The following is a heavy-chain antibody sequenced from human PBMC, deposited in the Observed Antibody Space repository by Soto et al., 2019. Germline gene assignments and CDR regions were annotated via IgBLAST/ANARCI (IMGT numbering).Heavy chain of an antibody. CDR2: IIPIFGTA. V-gene: IGHV1-69*13. CDR3: ARDRGAIDAFDI. J-gene: IGHJ3*02. D-gene: IGHD3-10*01. CDR1: GGTFSSYA. Sequence: SVKVSCKASGGTFSSYAISWVRQAPGQGLEWMGGIIPIFGTANYAQKFQGRVTITADESTSTAYMELSSLRSEDTAVYYCARDRGAIDAFDIWGQGTMVTVSS.